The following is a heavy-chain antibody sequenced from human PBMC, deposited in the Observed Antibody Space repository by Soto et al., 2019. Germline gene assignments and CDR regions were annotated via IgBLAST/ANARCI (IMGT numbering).Heavy chain of an antibody. CDR1: GFTFSSHG. J-gene: IGHJ4*02. Sequence: QVQLVESGGGVVQPGRSLRLSCAASGFTFSSHGMHWVRQAPGKGLEWVTFMSYDGSNKYYADSVKGRVTISRDNSKNTLYLQMNSLRPEDTAVYYCAREGYSYGPFDYWGQGTLVTVSS. CDR3: AREGYSYGPFDY. CDR2: MSYDGSNK. V-gene: IGHV3-30*03. D-gene: IGHD5-18*01.